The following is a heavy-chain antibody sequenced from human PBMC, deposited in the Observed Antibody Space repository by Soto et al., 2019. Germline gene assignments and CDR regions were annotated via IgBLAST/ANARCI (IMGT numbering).Heavy chain of an antibody. CDR1: GFTFSSYE. V-gene: IGHV3-48*03. Sequence: GGSLRLSCAASGFTFSSYEMNWVRQAPGKGLEWVSYISITGTSIYYAESVKGRFTISRDNAKNSLYLQMNSLRAEDTAVYYCATSGGMELGYCSSYSCYDYWGQGTLVTVSS. CDR3: ATSGGMELGYCSSYSCYDY. D-gene: IGHD2-2*01. J-gene: IGHJ4*02. CDR2: ISITGTSI.